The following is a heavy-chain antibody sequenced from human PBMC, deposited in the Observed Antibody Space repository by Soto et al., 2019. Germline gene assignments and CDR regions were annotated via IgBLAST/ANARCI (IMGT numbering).Heavy chain of an antibody. V-gene: IGHV4-39*01. CDR1: GCSISSSSYY. D-gene: IGHD2-15*01. Sequence: PSETLSLTCTVSGCSISSSSYYWGWIRQPPGKGREGIGSIYYRGSTYYNPSLKSRVTISVDTSKNQFSLKLSSVTAADTAVYYCASCSRNYYFASWGQGTLVTV. CDR3: ASCSRNYYFAS. J-gene: IGHJ4*02. CDR2: IYYRGST.